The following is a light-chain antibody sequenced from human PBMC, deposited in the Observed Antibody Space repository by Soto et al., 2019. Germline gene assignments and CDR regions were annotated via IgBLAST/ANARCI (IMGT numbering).Light chain of an antibody. Sequence: ETAFTQLPCTVRFPPGERATLSCSASQSVSSSYLAWYQQKPGQAPRLLIYGASSRATGIPDRFSGSGSGTDFTLTISRLEPEDFAVYYCQQYGRSPQTFGGGTKEDIK. V-gene: IGKV3-20*01. CDR1: QSVSSSY. J-gene: IGKJ4*01. CDR2: GAS. CDR3: QQYGRSPQT.